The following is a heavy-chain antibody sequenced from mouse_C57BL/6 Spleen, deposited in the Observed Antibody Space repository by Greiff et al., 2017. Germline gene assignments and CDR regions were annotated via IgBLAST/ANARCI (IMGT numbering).Heavy chain of an antibody. CDR3: ARAMVTMDY. Sequence: QVQLKQSGAELVRPGSSVKLSCKASGYTFTSYWMHWVKQRPIQGLEWIGNIDPSDSETHYNQKFKDKATLTVDKSSSTAYMQLSSLTSEDSAVYYCARAMVTMDYWGQGTSVTVSS. J-gene: IGHJ4*01. D-gene: IGHD2-2*01. CDR1: GYTFTSYW. V-gene: IGHV1-52*01. CDR2: IDPSDSET.